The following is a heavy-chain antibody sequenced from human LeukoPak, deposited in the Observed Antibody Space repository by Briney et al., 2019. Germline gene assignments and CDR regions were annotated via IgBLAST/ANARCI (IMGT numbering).Heavy chain of an antibody. CDR3: ARSERMYYYDSGRYYDGPSAFDI. CDR1: GGSISNYY. Sequence: SETLSLTCTVSGGSISNYYWSWIRQPPGKGLEWIGYIYFSGNTNYNPSLKSRVTISVDTSKNQFSLRLSSVTAADTAVYYCARSERMYYYDSGRYYDGPSAFDIWGQGTMVTVSS. CDR2: IYFSGNT. D-gene: IGHD3-10*01. V-gene: IGHV4-59*01. J-gene: IGHJ3*02.